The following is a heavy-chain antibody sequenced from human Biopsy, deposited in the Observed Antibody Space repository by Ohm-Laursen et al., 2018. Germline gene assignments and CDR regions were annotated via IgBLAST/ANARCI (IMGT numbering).Heavy chain of an antibody. CDR1: GDSVTRSY. CDR3: ARDSGILNYGNFKYYHYYGMDV. CDR2: VFDRGTT. D-gene: IGHD4-11*01. V-gene: IGHV4-59*02. Sequence: TLSLTCTLSGDSVTRSYWSWIRQSPGKGLEWIGHVFDRGTTNYNPSVQSRVSISVDTSRNQVSLTLSSVTAADTAVYYCARDSGILNYGNFKYYHYYGMDVWGQGTKVTVSS. J-gene: IGHJ6*02.